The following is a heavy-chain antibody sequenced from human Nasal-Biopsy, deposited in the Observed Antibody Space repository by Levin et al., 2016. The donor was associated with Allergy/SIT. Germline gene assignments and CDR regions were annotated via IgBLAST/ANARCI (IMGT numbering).Heavy chain of an antibody. CDR3: CAPATWESRWYFDV. J-gene: IGHJ2*01. Sequence: GESLKISCTLSGGTFSTAWMNWVRQAPGKGLEWVGRIKSIGSGGTIDYAAPVKGRFSISRDDSEKTLYLQMNSLTTEDTAVYYCCAPATWESRWYFDVWGRGTLVTVSS. D-gene: IGHD1-26*01. CDR1: GGTFSTAW. CDR2: IKSIGSGGTI. V-gene: IGHV3-15*07.